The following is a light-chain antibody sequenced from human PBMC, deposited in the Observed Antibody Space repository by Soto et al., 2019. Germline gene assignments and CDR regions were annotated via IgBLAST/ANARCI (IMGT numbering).Light chain of an antibody. CDR1: SSDVGGYNY. CDR2: DVS. J-gene: IGLJ2*01. V-gene: IGLV2-14*01. CDR3: SSYTSSSTSVV. Sequence: QSVLTQPASVSGSPGQSITISCTGTSSDVGGYNYVSWYQQHPGKAPKLMIYDVSNRPSGVSNRFSGSKSGNTASLTISGFQAEDEADYYCSSYTSSSTSVVFGGGTKLTVL.